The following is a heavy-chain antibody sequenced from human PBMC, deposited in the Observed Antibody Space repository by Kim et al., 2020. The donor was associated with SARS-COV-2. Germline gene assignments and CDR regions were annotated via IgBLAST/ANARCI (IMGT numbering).Heavy chain of an antibody. J-gene: IGHJ4*02. CDR3: ARGIGDMVQGALAG. Sequence: AQKFQGRVTITADESTSTAYMELSSLRSEDTAVYYCARGIGDMVQGALAGWGQGTLVTVSS. D-gene: IGHD3-10*01. V-gene: IGHV1-69*01.